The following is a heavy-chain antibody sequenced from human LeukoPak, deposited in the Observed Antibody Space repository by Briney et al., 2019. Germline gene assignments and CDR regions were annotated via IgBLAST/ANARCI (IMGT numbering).Heavy chain of an antibody. D-gene: IGHD1-14*01. J-gene: IGHJ5*02. CDR1: GGSFSDYY. CDR2: VNHMGSL. Sequence: PSDTLSLTSAVHGGSFSDYYWCRIPPPPGKGLECMAQVNHMGSLTYNPSLKSRVTIPVHTSKTQFSLNMTSVPAAHTSVYYYAKDPQSPGWFDPGGQGTLVTVP. CDR3: AKDPQSPGWFDP. V-gene: IGHV4-34*01.